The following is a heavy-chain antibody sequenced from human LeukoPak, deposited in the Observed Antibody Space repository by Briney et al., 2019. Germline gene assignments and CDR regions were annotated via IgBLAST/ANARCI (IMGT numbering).Heavy chain of an antibody. V-gene: IGHV3-30*18. D-gene: IGHD6-19*01. CDR2: ISYDGSNK. CDR3: AKDPYHSSGWYGGLGYYYGMDV. J-gene: IGHJ6*02. CDR1: GFTFSSYG. Sequence: GRSLRLSCAASGFTFSSYGMHWVRQAPGKGLEWVAVISYDGSNKYYADSVKGRFTISRDNSKNTLYLQMNSLRAEDTAVYYCAKDPYHSSGWYGGLGYYYGMDVWGQGTTVTVSS.